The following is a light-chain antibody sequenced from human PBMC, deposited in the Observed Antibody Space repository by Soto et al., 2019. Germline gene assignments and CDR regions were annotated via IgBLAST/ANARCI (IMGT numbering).Light chain of an antibody. CDR1: QDIVNW. Sequence: DIQMTQSPSTLSASVGDRVTITCRASQDIVNWLAWYQHTPGKAPQLLIFDASTLQSGVPSRFIGSASGTEFTLTINNLQPDDLGTYFCQQYNSYPWTFGQGTKVDIK. CDR3: QQYNSYPWT. J-gene: IGKJ1*01. V-gene: IGKV1-5*01. CDR2: DAS.